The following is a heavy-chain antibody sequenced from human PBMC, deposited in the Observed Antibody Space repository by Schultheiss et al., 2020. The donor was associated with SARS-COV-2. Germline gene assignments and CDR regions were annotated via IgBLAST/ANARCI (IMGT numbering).Heavy chain of an antibody. CDR1: GGSFSGYY. CDR2: INHSGST. D-gene: IGHD6-6*01. Sequence: SQTLSLTCAVYGGSFSGYYWSWIRQPPGKGLEWIGEINHSGSTYYNPSLKSRVTISVDTSKNQFSLKLSSVTAADTAVYYCARHSSSSFHWFDPWGQGTLVTVAS. V-gene: IGHV4-34*01. CDR3: ARHSSSSFHWFDP. J-gene: IGHJ5*02.